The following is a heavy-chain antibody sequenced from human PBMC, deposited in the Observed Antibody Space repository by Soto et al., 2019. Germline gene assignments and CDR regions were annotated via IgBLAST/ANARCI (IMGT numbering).Heavy chain of an antibody. Sequence: GVLRLSCAASGFSFSDYAMSWVRQAPGKGLEWVSVISESGGSTHYADSVRGRFTVSRDNSKNSLSLRMNSLRDEDTAVYFCAKRSPYSSGWYSPIFDYWGQGALVTVSS. CDR2: ISESGGST. D-gene: IGHD6-13*01. CDR3: AKRSPYSSGWYSPIFDY. V-gene: IGHV3-23*01. J-gene: IGHJ4*02. CDR1: GFSFSDYA.